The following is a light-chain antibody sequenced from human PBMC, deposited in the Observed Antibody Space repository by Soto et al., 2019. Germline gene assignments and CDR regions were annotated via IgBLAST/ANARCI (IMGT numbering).Light chain of an antibody. V-gene: IGLV1-40*01. Sequence: QSVLTQPPSVSGAPGQRVTISCTGSSSNIGAGYDVHWYQQLPGTAPKLLIYANGNRPSGVPDRFSGSKSGTSASLAITGLQAEDEADYYCSSYTSNSTPYVFGTGTKVTVL. CDR1: SSNIGAGYD. CDR3: SSYTSNSTPYV. CDR2: ANG. J-gene: IGLJ1*01.